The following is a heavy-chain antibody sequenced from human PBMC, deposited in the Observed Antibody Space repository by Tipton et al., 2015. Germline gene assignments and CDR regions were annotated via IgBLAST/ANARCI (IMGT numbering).Heavy chain of an antibody. CDR3: ARGLSDYYDSSGYYVDSSGMDV. V-gene: IGHV3-30*06. CDR2: VSYEGSNK. Sequence: LSLTCNVSGGSISGHFWSWVRQAPGKGLEWVAAVSYEGSNKNHADSVKGRFTISRDNSKNTLYLQMNSLKTEDTAVYYCARGLSDYYDSSGYYVDSSGMDVWGHGTTVSLSS. J-gene: IGHJ6*02. CDR1: GGSISGHF. D-gene: IGHD3-22*01.